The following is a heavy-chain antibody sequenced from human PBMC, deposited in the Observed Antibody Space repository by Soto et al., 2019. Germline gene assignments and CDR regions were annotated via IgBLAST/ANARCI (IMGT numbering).Heavy chain of an antibody. Sequence: GESLKISCKGSGYSFTSYWITWVRQMPGKGLEWMGRIDPSDSYTNYSPSFQGHVTISTDKSISTAYLQWSSLKASDTAMYYCAGTAAAGKYYYGMDVWGQGTTVTVSS. V-gene: IGHV5-10-1*01. J-gene: IGHJ6*02. CDR2: IDPSDSYT. CDR1: GYSFTSYW. CDR3: AGTAAAGKYYYGMDV. D-gene: IGHD6-13*01.